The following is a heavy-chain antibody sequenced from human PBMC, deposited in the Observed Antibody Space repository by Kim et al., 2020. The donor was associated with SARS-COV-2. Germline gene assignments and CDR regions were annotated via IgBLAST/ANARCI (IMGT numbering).Heavy chain of an antibody. CDR1: GFTFSSYA. V-gene: IGHV3-30*04. CDR2: ISYDGSNK. Sequence: GGSLRLSCAASGFTFSSYAMHWVRQAPGKGLEWVAVISYDGSNKYYADSVKRRFTISRDNSKNTLYLQMNSLRAEDTAVYYCATSGVIPYYYYGMDVWG. CDR3: ATSGVIPYYYYGMDV. D-gene: IGHD3-16*02. J-gene: IGHJ6*02.